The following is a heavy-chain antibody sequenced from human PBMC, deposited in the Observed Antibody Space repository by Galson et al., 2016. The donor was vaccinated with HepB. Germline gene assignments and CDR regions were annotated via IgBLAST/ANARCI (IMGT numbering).Heavy chain of an antibody. J-gene: IGHJ4*02. CDR2: ITGSGGNT. D-gene: IGHD2-8*01. CDR3: ATGGGYCTNDNCYVHFES. CDR1: GFTFRNYV. V-gene: IGHV3-23*01. Sequence: SLRLSCAVSGFTFRNYVMTWVRQAPGTGLDWVSAITGSGGNTFYEASVKGRFIISRDNSQKMLYLQMNSLRGEDTAVYYCATGGGYCTNDNCYVHFESWGQGTLVTVSS.